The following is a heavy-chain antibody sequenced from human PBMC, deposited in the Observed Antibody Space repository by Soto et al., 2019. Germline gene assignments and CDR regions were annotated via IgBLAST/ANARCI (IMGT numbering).Heavy chain of an antibody. V-gene: IGHV2-5*02. CDR2: IYWDDDK. CDR3: ALSKPRPDYDYVWGSYRLPYRGYYYGMDV. D-gene: IGHD3-16*02. J-gene: IGHJ6*02. Sequence: SGPTLVNPTQTLTLTCTFSGFSLSTSGVGVGWIRQPPGKALEWLALIYWDDDKRYSPSLKSRLTITKDTSKNQVVLTMTNMDPVDTATYYCALSKPRPDYDYVWGSYRLPYRGYYYGMDVWGQGTTVTVSS. CDR1: GFSLSTSGVG.